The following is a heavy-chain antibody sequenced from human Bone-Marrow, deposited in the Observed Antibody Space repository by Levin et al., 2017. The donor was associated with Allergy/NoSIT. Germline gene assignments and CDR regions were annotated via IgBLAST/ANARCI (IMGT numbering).Heavy chain of an antibody. Sequence: GESLKISCAASGFTFSSYSMNWVRQAPGKGLEWVSYISSSSSTIYYADSVKGRFTISRDNAKNSLYLQMNSLRAEDTAVYYCARDPGGATISLGGYWGQGTLVTVSS. J-gene: IGHJ4*02. CDR3: ARDPGGATISLGGY. D-gene: IGHD5-12*01. CDR1: GFTFSSYS. V-gene: IGHV3-48*01. CDR2: ISSSSSTI.